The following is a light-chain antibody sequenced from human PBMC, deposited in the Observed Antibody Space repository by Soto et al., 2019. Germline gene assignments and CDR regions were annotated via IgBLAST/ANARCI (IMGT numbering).Light chain of an antibody. Sequence: DIQMTQSPSTLSASVGDRVTITCRASQSISSWLAWYQQKPGKAPKLLIYKASSLESGVPSRFSGSGSGTEFTITISSLQPADFATYYCQQYNSFSGYTFGQGTKLEIK. J-gene: IGKJ2*01. CDR3: QQYNSFSGYT. CDR2: KAS. V-gene: IGKV1-5*03. CDR1: QSISSW.